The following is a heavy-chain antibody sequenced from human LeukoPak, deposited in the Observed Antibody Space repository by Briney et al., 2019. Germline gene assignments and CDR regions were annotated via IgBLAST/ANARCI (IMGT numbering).Heavy chain of an antibody. CDR2: INQSGSA. CDR1: GGSFSGYY. D-gene: IGHD4-17*01. J-gene: IGHJ5*02. CDR3: ARGMVTTETNWFDP. V-gene: IGHV4-34*01. Sequence: SETLSLTCVVYGGSFSGYYWSWTRQPPGKGLEWIGEINQSGSANYNPSLKSRVTISVDTSKNQFSLKLSSVTAADTAVYYCARGMVTTETNWFDPWGQGTLVTVSS.